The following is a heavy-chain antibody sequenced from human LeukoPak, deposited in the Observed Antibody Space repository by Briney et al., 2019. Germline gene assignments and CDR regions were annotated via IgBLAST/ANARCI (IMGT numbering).Heavy chain of an antibody. CDR2: INPSGGST. D-gene: IGHD6-6*01. V-gene: IGHV1-46*01. Sequence: EASVKVSCKASGHTITNYYMHWVRQAPGQGLEWMGIINPSGGSTSHTQKFQGRVTLTRDTSTSTVYMELSSLRSEDTAVYYCALAARYYYYTMDVWGQGTTVTVSS. CDR1: GHTITNYY. J-gene: IGHJ6*02. CDR3: ALAARYYYYTMDV.